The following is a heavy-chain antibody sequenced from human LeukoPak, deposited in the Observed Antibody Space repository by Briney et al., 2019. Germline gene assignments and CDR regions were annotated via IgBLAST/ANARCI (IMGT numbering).Heavy chain of an antibody. V-gene: IGHV4-34*01. CDR2: INHSGST. J-gene: IGHJ4*02. CDR1: GGSFSGYY. D-gene: IGHD4-17*01. Sequence: PSETLSLTCAVYGGSFSGYYWSWIRQPPGKGLEWIGEINHSGSTNYNPSLKSRVTISVDTSKNQFSLKLSSVTAADTAVYYCARHSYGDYVYPSPRNFDYWGQGTLVTVSS. CDR3: ARHSYGDYVYPSPRNFDY.